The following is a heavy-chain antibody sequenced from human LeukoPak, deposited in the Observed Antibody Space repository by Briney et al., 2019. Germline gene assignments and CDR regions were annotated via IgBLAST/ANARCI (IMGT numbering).Heavy chain of an antibody. CDR2: IYHSGST. CDR1: GGSISSSSYY. J-gene: IGHJ4*02. V-gene: IGHV4-39*07. Sequence: SETLSLTCTVSGGSISSSSYYWGWIRQPPGKGLEWIGSIYHSGSTYYNPSLKSRVTISVDTSKNQFSLKLSSVTAADTAVYYCARAQGQHTARKDYWGQGTLVTVSS. CDR3: ARAQGQHTARKDY.